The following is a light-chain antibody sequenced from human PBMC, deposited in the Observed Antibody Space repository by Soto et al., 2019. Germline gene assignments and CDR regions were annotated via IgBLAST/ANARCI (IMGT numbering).Light chain of an antibody. CDR1: SSDVGGYNY. CDR2: EVS. J-gene: IGLJ2*01. V-gene: IGLV2-14*01. CDR3: SSYTSSSTGGV. Sequence: QSALTQPASVSGSPGQSITISCTGTSSDVGGYNYVSWYQQHPGKAPKLMICEVSNRPSGVSNRFSGSKSGNTASLTISGLQAEDEADYYCSSYTSSSTGGVFGGGTKLTVL.